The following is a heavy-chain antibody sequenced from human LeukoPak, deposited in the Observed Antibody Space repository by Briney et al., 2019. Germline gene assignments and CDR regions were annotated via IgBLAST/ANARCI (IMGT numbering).Heavy chain of an antibody. J-gene: IGHJ4*02. CDR2: IWYDGSNK. CDR1: GFTFSSYG. D-gene: IGHD3-10*01. Sequence: GGSLRLSCAASGFTFSSYGMHWVRQAPGKGLEWVAVIWYDGSNKYYADSVKGRFTISRDNSKNTLYLQMNSLRAEDTAVYYFAKDHTPGSPGSWGQGPLATVSS. CDR3: AKDHTPGSPGS. V-gene: IGHV3-33*06.